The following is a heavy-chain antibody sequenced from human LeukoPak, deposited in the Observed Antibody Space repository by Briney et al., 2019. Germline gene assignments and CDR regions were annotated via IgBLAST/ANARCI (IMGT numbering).Heavy chain of an antibody. V-gene: IGHV4-39*01. CDR2: IYYSGST. CDR3: ARRGEGTSMSRFDY. D-gene: IGHD3-22*01. CDR1: GGSISSSSYY. Sequence: SETLSLTCTVSGGSISSSSYYWGWIRQPPGKGLEWIGSIYYSGSTYYNPSLKSRVTISVDTSKKQFSLKLSSVTAADTAVYYCARRGEGTSMSRFDYWGQGTLVTVTS. J-gene: IGHJ4*02.